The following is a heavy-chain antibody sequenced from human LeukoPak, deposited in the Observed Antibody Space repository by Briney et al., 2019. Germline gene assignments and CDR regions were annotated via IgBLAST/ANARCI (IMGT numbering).Heavy chain of an antibody. CDR3: AIDYGSGSYYLDY. CDR1: GYTFTGYY. CDR2: INPNSGGT. V-gene: IGHV1-2*02. D-gene: IGHD3-10*01. J-gene: IGHJ4*02. Sequence: ASVKVSCKASGYTFTGYYMHWVRHAPGQGLEWMGWINPNSGGTNYAQKFQGRVTMTRDTSISTAYMELSRLRSDDTAVYYCAIDYGSGSYYLDYWGQGTLVTVSS.